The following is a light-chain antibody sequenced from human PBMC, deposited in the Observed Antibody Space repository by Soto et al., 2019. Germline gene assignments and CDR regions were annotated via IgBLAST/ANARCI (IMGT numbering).Light chain of an antibody. Sequence: EIVLTQSPATLSLSPGERATLSCRASQSVSTYLAWYQQKHGQAPRLLIYDASKRATAIPVRFSGSGSGTDFTITITSLEPEDFGVYYCQQRSNWPPTWTFGQGTKVDIK. J-gene: IGKJ1*01. CDR2: DAS. CDR3: QQRSNWPPTWT. CDR1: QSVSTY. V-gene: IGKV3-11*01.